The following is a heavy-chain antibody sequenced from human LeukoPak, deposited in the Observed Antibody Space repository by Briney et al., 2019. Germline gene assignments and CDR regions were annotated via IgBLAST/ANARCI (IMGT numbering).Heavy chain of an antibody. CDR1: GFTFSSYA. CDR3: ANLVELVHDY. J-gene: IGHJ4*02. Sequence: PGGSLRLACAASGFTFSSYAMSWVRQAPGKGLEWVSAISGSGGSTYYADSVKGRFTISRDNSKNTLYLQMNSLRAEDTAVSYCANLVELVHDYWGQGTLVTVSS. V-gene: IGHV3-23*01. CDR2: ISGSGGST. D-gene: IGHD6-6*01.